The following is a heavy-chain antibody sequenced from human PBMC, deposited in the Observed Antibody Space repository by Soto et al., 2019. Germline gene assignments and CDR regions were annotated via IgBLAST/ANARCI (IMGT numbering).Heavy chain of an antibody. J-gene: IGHJ4*02. CDR1: GVTVSSYA. Sequence: SVTETCKDSGVTVSSYAISWVRQPPGQFLEWMGGIIPIFGTANYAQKFQGRVTITADESTSTTYMELRSLRSDDTAVYYCATDERDYCSGTNCHYFDHWGQGNLVNVSA. CDR2: IIPIFGTA. D-gene: IGHD2-2*01. V-gene: IGHV1-69*13. CDR3: ATDERDYCSGTNCHYFDH.